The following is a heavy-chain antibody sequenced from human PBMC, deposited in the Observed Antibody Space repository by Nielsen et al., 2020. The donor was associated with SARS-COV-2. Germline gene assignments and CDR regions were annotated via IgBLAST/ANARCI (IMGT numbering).Heavy chain of an antibody. J-gene: IGHJ5*02. V-gene: IGHV3-33*05. Sequence: VRQAPGKGLEWVAVISYDGSNKYYVDSVKGRFTISRDNSKSRLYLQMNSLRAEDTAVYYCARGVLPHAVVVVPAANWFDPWGQGTLVTVSS. CDR2: ISYDGSNK. CDR3: ARGVLPHAVVVVPAANWFDP. D-gene: IGHD2-2*01.